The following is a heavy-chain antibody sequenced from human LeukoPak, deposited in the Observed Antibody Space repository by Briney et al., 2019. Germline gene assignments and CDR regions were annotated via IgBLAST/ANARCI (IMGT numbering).Heavy chain of an antibody. D-gene: IGHD3-22*01. J-gene: IGHJ4*02. CDR2: ISGSGGST. CDR1: GFTFSSYA. Sequence: GGSLRLSCAASGFTFSSYAMSWVRQAPGKGLEWVSAISGSGGSTYYADSVKGRFTISRDNSKNTLYLQMNSLRAEDTAVYYCAKKGDYYDSSGYYIRYWGQGTLVTVSS. V-gene: IGHV3-23*01. CDR3: AKKGDYYDSSGYYIRY.